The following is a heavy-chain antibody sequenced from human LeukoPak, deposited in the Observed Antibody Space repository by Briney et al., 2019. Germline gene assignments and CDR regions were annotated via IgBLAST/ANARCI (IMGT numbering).Heavy chain of an antibody. J-gene: IGHJ4*02. CDR1: GGSISSYY. D-gene: IGHD2-8*02. V-gene: IGHV4-39*01. CDR2: IYYSGST. Sequence: PSETLSLTCTVSGGSISSYYWGWIRQPPGKGLEWIGSIYYSGSTYYNPSLKSRVTISVDTSKNQFSLKLSSVTAADTAVYYCARSLKLVLVDYWGQGTLVTVSS. CDR3: ARSLKLVLVDY.